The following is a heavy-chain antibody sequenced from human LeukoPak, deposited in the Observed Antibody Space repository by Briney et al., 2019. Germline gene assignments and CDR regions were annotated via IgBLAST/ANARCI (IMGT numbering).Heavy chain of an antibody. V-gene: IGHV4-39*01. CDR3: ARQTGSGLFILP. Sequence: SETLSLTCTVSSGSISTSNSYWGWIRQPPGKGLEWIGSIYYSGNTYYNASLKSQVSISIDTSKNQFPLKLTSVTAADTAVYYCARQTGSGLFILPGGQGTLVTVSS. CDR1: SGSISTSNSY. CDR2: IYYSGNT. D-gene: IGHD3/OR15-3a*01. J-gene: IGHJ4*02.